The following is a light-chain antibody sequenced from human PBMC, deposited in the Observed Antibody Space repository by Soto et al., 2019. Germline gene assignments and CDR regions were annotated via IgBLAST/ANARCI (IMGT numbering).Light chain of an antibody. CDR2: EGT. V-gene: IGLV2-23*01. CDR1: SSDIGSYVL. J-gene: IGLJ1*01. CDR3: CSYAGSRTYV. Sequence: QSVLTQPASVSGPLGQSIVISCTGSSSDIGSYVLVSWYQQYPGKAPKVVIFEGTKRPSGVSNRFSGSKSGNTASLTISGLQTQDEADYYCCSYAGSRTYVFGAGTKLTVL.